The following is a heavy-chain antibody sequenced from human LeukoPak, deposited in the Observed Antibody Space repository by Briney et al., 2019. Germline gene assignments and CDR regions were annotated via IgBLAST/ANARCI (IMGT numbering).Heavy chain of an antibody. J-gene: IGHJ4*02. CDR3: ARGVSVYYDSSGYYYFDN. Sequence: SETLSLTCTVSGDSISSDAFYWSWVRQHPGKGLEWIGYTYYSGSTSYNPSLKSRPTISVDTSKNQFSLKLRPVTAADTAVYYCARGVSVYYDSSGYYYFDNWGQGTLVTVSS. CDR1: GDSISSDAFY. D-gene: IGHD3-22*01. CDR2: TYYSGST. V-gene: IGHV4-31*03.